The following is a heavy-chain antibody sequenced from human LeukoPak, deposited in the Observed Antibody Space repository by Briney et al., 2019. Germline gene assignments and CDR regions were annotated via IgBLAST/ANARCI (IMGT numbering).Heavy chain of an antibody. V-gene: IGHV4-61*02. J-gene: IGHJ3*02. D-gene: IGHD3-22*01. CDR3: ARGPYSYDSSGAFDI. CDR2: ISSSGST. Sequence: SQTLSLTCTVSGDSISSGDYYWSWIRQPAGKGLEWIGRISSSGSTNYNPSLKSRVTLSVDTSKNQFSLKLSSVTAADTAVYFCARGPYSYDSSGAFDIWGQGTMVTVSS. CDR1: GDSISSGDYY.